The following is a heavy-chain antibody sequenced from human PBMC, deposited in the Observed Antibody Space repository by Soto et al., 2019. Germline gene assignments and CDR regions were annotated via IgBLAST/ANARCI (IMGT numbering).Heavy chain of an antibody. CDR3: ASETHCSGPRCFDY. V-gene: IGHV3-21*01. Sequence: GGSLRLSCSVSGFPLSAYNIIWVRHAPGKGREWVSSISASSTYIYYAESVKGRFTISRDNAKNSLYLQMDSLRADDKAVYYCASETHCSGPRCFDYWGQGSLVTGSS. J-gene: IGHJ4*02. CDR2: ISASSTYI. CDR1: GFPLSAYN. D-gene: IGHD2-15*01.